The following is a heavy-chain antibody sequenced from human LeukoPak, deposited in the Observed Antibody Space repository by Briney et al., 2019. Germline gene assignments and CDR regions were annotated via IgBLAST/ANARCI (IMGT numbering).Heavy chain of an antibody. Sequence: ASVKVSCKASGYTFTSYGISWVRQAPGQGLEWMGWISAYDGNTNYAQKLQGRVTMTTDTSTSTAYMELSRLRSDDTAVYYCARAGYSSSYYIAGDWYFDLWGRGTLVTVSS. J-gene: IGHJ2*01. V-gene: IGHV1-18*01. CDR1: GYTFTSYG. CDR2: ISAYDGNT. CDR3: ARAGYSSSYYIAGDWYFDL. D-gene: IGHD6-13*01.